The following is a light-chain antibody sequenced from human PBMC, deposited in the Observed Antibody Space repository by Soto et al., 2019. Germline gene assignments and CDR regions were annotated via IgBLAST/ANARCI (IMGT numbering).Light chain of an antibody. CDR1: QSVSSY. CDR3: QQYANWPPWT. V-gene: IGKV3-15*01. J-gene: IGKJ1*01. CDR2: GAS. Sequence: EIVMTQSPATLSVSPGERATLSCRASQSVSSYLAWYQQRPGQAPRLLIYGASTRATGVPARFSGSGSGTEFTLTISSLQAEDVADYYCQQYANWPPWTCGQGTKVEIK.